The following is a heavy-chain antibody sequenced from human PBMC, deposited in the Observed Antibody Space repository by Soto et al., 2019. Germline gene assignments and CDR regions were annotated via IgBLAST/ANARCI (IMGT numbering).Heavy chain of an antibody. D-gene: IGHD2-21*02. CDR2: MSSTGSET. V-gene: IGHV3-23*01. Sequence: GGSLRLSCTASGLSFASYGMAWVRQAPGKGLEWVSGMSSTGSETFYAGSVKGRFTISRDNSRNTVYLQMSSLRAEDTAVYYCAKIPGQTVVTPLDAFDIWGQGTMVTVSS. J-gene: IGHJ3*02. CDR1: GLSFASYG. CDR3: AKIPGQTVVTPLDAFDI.